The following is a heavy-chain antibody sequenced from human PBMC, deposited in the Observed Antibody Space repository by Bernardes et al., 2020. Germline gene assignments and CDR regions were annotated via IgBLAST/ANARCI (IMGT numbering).Heavy chain of an antibody. CDR3: ARGTSSFPRWFDP. CDR1: GGSISSYY. CDR2: IYYSGST. D-gene: IGHD3-16*02. J-gene: IGHJ5*02. Sequence: SETLSLTCTVSGGSISSYYWNWIRKRPGKGLEWIGYIYYSGSTNYNPSLKSRLTISVDTSKNQFSLKLSSVTAADTAVYYCARGTSSFPRWFDPWGQGTLVTVSS. V-gene: IGHV4-59*08.